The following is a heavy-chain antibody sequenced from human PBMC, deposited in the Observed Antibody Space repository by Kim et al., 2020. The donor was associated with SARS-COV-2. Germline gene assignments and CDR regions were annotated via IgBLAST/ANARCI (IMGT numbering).Heavy chain of an antibody. CDR3: TRGNYGLDY. J-gene: IGHJ4*02. CDR1: GFTFSAYY. V-gene: IGHV3-11*04. Sequence: GGSLRLSCAASGFTFSAYYMSWIRQAPGKGLEWVSYITGSGESLSHADSVKGRFTISRDNAKNSLYLQMTSLRVEDTAVYYCTRGNYGLDYWGQGILVTV. CDR2: ITGSGESL. D-gene: IGHD3-10*01.